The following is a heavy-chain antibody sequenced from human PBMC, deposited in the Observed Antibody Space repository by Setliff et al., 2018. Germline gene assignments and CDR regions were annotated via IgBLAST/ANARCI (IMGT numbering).Heavy chain of an antibody. D-gene: IGHD4-4*01. V-gene: IGHV4-38-2*02. CDR2: IYYSGST. CDR3: ARDPLTTTVRHAFDI. CDR1: GYSISSGYY. Sequence: PSETLSLTCGVSGYSISSGYYWGWIRQPPGKGLEWIGSIYYSGSTYYNPSLKSRVTISVDTSKNQFSLKLSSVTAADTAVYYCARDPLTTTVRHAFDIWGQGTMVTVS. J-gene: IGHJ3*02.